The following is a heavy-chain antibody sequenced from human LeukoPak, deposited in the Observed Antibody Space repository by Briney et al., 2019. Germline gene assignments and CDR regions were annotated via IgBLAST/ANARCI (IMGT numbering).Heavy chain of an antibody. D-gene: IGHD1-26*01. CDR1: GGSISSYY. J-gene: IGHJ4*02. V-gene: IGHV4-59*08. Sequence: ASETLSLTCTVSGGSISSYYWSWIRQPPGKGLEWIGYIYYSGSTNYNPFLKSRVTISVDTSKNQFSLKLSSVTAADTAVYYCARATRVGATVHWGQGTLVTVSS. CDR2: IYYSGST. CDR3: ARATRVGATVH.